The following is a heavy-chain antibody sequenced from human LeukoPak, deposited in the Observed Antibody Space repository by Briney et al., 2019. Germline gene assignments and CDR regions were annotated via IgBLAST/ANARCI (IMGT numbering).Heavy chain of an antibody. CDR3: ASEGLRIIDY. CDR1: GFTFGTYW. J-gene: IGHJ4*02. D-gene: IGHD2-15*01. CDR2: INQDGSEK. Sequence: GGSLRLSCAASGFTFGTYWMSWVRQAPGEGLEWVANINQDGSEKYYVDSVKGRFTISRDNAKNSLYLQMNSLRADDTAVYYCASEGLRIIDYWGQGSLVSVSS. V-gene: IGHV3-7*01.